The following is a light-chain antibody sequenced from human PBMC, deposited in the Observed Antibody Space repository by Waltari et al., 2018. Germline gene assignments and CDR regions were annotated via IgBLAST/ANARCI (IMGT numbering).Light chain of an antibody. Sequence: QNGGTQERWLAVSPGGTVPLDCVLRSVAASWTSYASWYHQTPGQSPRTLVYPAHLRSSGVPERFSVSILGNTAALTITGAQADDASDYYCLFYMGSGIWVFGGGTKLTVL. V-gene: IGLV8-61*01. J-gene: IGLJ3*02. CDR3: LFYMGSGIWV. CDR1: SVAASWTSY. CDR2: PAH.